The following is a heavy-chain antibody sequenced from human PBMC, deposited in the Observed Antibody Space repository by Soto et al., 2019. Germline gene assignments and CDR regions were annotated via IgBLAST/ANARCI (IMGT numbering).Heavy chain of an antibody. CDR3: ARGVGSGSYYNQYNWFDP. CDR1: GYTFTNYG. CDR2: ISAYNGNT. V-gene: IGHV1-18*01. Sequence: QVQLVQSGAEVKKPGASVKVSCKASGYTFTNYGISWVRQAPGQGLEWMGWISAYNGNTKYAQKLQGRVTMTTDTSTITAYRELRSRRSDDTAVYYCARGVGSGSYYNQYNWFDPWGQGTLVTVSS. J-gene: IGHJ5*02. D-gene: IGHD3-10*01.